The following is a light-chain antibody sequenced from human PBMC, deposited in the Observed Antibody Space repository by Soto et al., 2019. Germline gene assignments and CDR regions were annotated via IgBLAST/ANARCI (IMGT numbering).Light chain of an antibody. V-gene: IGKV3-11*01. CDR2: DAS. CDR1: QSVSSY. Sequence: EIVLTQSPATLSLSPGERATLSCRASQSVSSYLAWYQQKPGQAPRLLIYDASNRATGIPARFSGSGSGTDFTLTLSSLEPEDLAVYYCQQRSNWPSLFGQGTKLEIK. J-gene: IGKJ2*01. CDR3: QQRSNWPSL.